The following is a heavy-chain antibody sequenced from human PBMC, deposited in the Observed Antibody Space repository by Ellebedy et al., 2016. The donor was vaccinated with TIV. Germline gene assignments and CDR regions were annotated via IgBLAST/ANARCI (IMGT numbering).Heavy chain of an antibody. D-gene: IGHD3-22*01. CDR3: ARDAMIWIFDS. V-gene: IGHV3-9*01. CDR2: FRWNSGSV. Sequence: SLKISCAVSGFTLDDYAMHWVRQAPGKGLEWVSSFRWNSGSVGYADSVKGRFTISRDKAKKSVYLQMNSLRVEDTGVYYCARDAMIWIFDSWGQGTLVTVSS. CDR1: GFTLDDYA. J-gene: IGHJ4*02.